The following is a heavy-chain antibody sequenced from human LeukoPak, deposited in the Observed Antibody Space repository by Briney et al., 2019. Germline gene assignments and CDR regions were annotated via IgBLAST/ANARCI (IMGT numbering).Heavy chain of an antibody. CDR2: IYYSGST. CDR1: GGSISSYY. CDR3: ARSRRDSSGYYYFDY. J-gene: IGHJ4*02. V-gene: IGHV4-59*01. D-gene: IGHD3-22*01. Sequence: SETLSLTCTVSGGSISSYYWSWIRQPPGKGLEWIGYIYYSGSTNYNPSLKSRVTISVDTSKNQFSLKLSSVTAADTAVYYCARSRRDSSGYYYFDYWGQGTLVTASS.